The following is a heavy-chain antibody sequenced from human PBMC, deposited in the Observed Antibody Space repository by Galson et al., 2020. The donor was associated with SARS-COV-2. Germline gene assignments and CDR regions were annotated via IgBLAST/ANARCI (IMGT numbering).Heavy chain of an antibody. CDR1: GFTFSSYA. CDR2: ISYDGSNK. CDR3: ARDRDWGYSDY. D-gene: IGHD7-27*01. Sequence: GGSLRLSCAASGFTFSSYAMHWVRQAPGKGLEWVAVISYDGSNKYYADSVKGRFTISRDNSKNTLYLQMNSLRAEDTAVYYCARDRDWGYSDYWGQGTLVTVSS. V-gene: IGHV3-30-3*01. J-gene: IGHJ4*02.